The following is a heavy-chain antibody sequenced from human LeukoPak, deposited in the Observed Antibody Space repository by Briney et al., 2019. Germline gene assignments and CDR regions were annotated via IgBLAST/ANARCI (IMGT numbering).Heavy chain of an antibody. J-gene: IGHJ4*01. CDR2: MNPNSGNT. D-gene: IGHD6-19*01. CDR1: GYTFTSYD. Sequence: ASVKVSCKASGYTFTSYDINWVRQATGQGLEWMGWMNPNSGNTGYAQKFQGRVPMTSNTSISTAYMELSSLRSEDTAVYYCARGLYKYSSGWYVRYWGQGTLVTVSA. V-gene: IGHV1-8*01. CDR3: ARGLYKYSSGWYVRY.